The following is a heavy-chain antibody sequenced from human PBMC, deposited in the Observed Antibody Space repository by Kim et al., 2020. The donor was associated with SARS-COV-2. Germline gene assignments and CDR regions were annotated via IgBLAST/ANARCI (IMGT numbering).Heavy chain of an antibody. CDR1: GGTFSSYA. J-gene: IGHJ4*02. V-gene: IGHV1-69*13. Sequence: SVKVSCKASGGTFSSYAISWVRQAPGQGLEWMGGIIPIFGTANYAQKFQGRVTITADESTSTAYMELSSLRSEDTAVYYCASGGDGYNYFDYWGQGTLVTVSS. CDR2: IIPIFGTA. D-gene: IGHD3-16*01. CDR3: ASGGDGYNYFDY.